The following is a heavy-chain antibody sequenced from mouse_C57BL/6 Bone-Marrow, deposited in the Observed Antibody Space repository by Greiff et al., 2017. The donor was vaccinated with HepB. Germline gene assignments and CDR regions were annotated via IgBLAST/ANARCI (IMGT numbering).Heavy chain of an antibody. CDR2: IYPGSGST. CDR3: ARWDYYGNHGYFDY. Sequence: QVQLQQPGAELVKPGASVKMSCKASGYTFTSYWITWVKQRPGQGLEWIGDIYPGSGSTNYNEKFKSKATLTVDTSSSTAYMQLSSLTSEDSAVYYCARWDYYGNHGYFDYWGQGTTLTVSS. J-gene: IGHJ2*01. D-gene: IGHD2-1*01. CDR1: GYTFTSYW. V-gene: IGHV1-55*01.